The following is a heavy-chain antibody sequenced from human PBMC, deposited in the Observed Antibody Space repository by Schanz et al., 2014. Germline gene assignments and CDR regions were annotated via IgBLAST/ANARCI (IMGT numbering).Heavy chain of an antibody. CDR2: MQPDSGKT. D-gene: IGHD1-1*01. CDR3: ARGTMPGTFDI. Sequence: QVQLVQSGAELRKPGTSVKVSCKTSGYTFSNDDINWVRQAIGQGPEWMGWMQPDSGKTHYAEKFQGRVAMTRDTSTSTVYMELNSLRSEDTAVYYCARGTMPGTFDIWGQGTMVTVSS. V-gene: IGHV1-8*01. CDR1: GYTFSNDD. J-gene: IGHJ3*02.